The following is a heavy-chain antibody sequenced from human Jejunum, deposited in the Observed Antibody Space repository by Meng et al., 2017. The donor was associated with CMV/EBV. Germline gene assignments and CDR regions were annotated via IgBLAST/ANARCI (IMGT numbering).Heavy chain of an antibody. CDR1: GGSINDFY. D-gene: IGHD3-10*01. CDR2: TYYSGST. V-gene: IGHV4-59*01. Sequence: VSGGSINDFYWSWIRQSPGKGLEWIGYTYYSGSTHYNPSLKSRVTTSIDTSRKHFSLRLSSVTAADTAVYYCARDTFDRRNGMDVWGQGTSVTVSS. CDR3: ARDTFDRRNGMDV. J-gene: IGHJ6*02.